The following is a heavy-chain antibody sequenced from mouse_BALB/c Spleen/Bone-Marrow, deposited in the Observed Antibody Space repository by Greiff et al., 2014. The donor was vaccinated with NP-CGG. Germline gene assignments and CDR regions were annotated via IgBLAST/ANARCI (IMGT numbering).Heavy chain of an antibody. D-gene: IGHD1-1*01. CDR2: INPYNGGT. CDR3: ARDYYGSSYGFAY. CDR1: GYSFTGYT. Sequence: VQLQQSGPELVKPGASMKISCKASGYSFTGYTMNWMKQSHGKNLEWIGLINPYNGGTSYNQKFKGEATLTVDKSSSTAYMELLSLTSEDSAVYYCARDYYGSSYGFAYWGQGTLVTVSA. J-gene: IGHJ3*01. V-gene: IGHV1-18*01.